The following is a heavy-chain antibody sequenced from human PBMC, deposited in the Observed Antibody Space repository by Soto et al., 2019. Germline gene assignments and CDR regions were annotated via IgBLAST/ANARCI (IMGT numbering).Heavy chain of an antibody. Sequence: GGSLRLSCKGSGYSFTSYWIGWVRQMPGKGLEWMGFIYPGDSDTRYSPSFQGQVTISADKSISTAYLQWSSLKASDTAMYYCARYEEADPGRFDYWGQGTLVTVSS. CDR3: ARYEEADPGRFDY. V-gene: IGHV5-51*01. J-gene: IGHJ4*02. CDR1: GYSFTSYW. D-gene: IGHD3-10*01. CDR2: IYPGDSDT.